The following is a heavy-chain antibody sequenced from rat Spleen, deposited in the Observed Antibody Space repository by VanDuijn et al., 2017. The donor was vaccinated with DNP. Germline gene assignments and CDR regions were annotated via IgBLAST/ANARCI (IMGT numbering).Heavy chain of an antibody. D-gene: IGHD1-11*01. CDR1: GFTLSDYA. CDR3: ARRGYGGRGFFDY. J-gene: IGHJ2*01. CDR2: ITYDVIRT. Sequence: EVRLVESGGGLEQPGKSMKLSCAASGFTLSDYAMVWVRQAPKKGLEWVATITYDVIRTYYRDSVKGRFTIPRDNAKSTLNLQMDSLRSEDTATYYCARRGYGGRGFFDYWGQGVMVTVSS. V-gene: IGHV5-17*01.